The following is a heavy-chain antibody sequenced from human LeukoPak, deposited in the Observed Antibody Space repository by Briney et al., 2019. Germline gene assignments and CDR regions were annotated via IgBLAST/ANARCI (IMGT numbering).Heavy chain of an antibody. J-gene: IGHJ6*03. V-gene: IGHV3-7*01. D-gene: IGHD4-23*01. CDR1: GFTFSSYC. CDR2: IKQDRSEK. CDR3: ARVPPRGGYYYYYYYMDV. Sequence: GGSLRLSCAASGFTFSSYCMSWVRQAPGKGLEWVANIKQDRSEKYYVDSVKGRFTISRDNAKNSLYLQMNSLRAEDTAVYYCARVPPRGGYYYYYYYMDVWGKGTTVTVSS.